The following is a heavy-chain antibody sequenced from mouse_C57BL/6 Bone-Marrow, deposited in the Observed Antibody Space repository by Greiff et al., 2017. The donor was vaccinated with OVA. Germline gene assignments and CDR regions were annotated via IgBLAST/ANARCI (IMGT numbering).Heavy chain of an antibody. CDR1: GYTFTSYW. J-gene: IGHJ3*01. Sequence: VQLQQPGAELVKPGASVKLSCKASGYTFTSYWMHWVKQRPGQGLEWIGMIHPNSGSTNYNEKLKSKATLTVDKSSSTAYMQLSSLTSEDSAVYYCAREYGPPWFAYWGQGTLVTVSA. V-gene: IGHV1-64*01. CDR2: IHPNSGST. D-gene: IGHD2-10*02. CDR3: AREYGPPWFAY.